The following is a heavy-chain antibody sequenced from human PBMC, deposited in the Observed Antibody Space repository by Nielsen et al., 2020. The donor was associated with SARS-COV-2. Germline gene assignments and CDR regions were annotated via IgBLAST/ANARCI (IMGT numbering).Heavy chain of an antibody. CDR1: GGSISSSSYY. CDR2: IYYSGST. J-gene: IGHJ4*02. CDR3: ARGRWAADRYYFDY. Sequence: SETLSLTCTVSGGSISSSSYYWGWIRQPPGKGLEWIGSIYYSGSTYYNPSLKSRVTISVDTSKNQFSLKLSSVTAADTAVYYCARGRWAADRYYFDYWGQGTLVTVSS. D-gene: IGHD6-13*01. V-gene: IGHV4-39*07.